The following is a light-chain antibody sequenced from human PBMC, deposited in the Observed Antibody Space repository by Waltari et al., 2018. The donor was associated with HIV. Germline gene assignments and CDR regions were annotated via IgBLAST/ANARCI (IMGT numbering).Light chain of an antibody. V-gene: IGKV3-15*01. CDR1: QSISSK. CDR2: SAS. J-gene: IGKJ4*01. CDR3: QQYNNWPPIT. Sequence: IVMTQSPATLSLSPGERATLSCRASQSISSKLAWYQQKPGQPPRLLIYSASTRVAGIPARFSGSGSGTEFTLTISSLQSEDFAVYYCQQYNNWPPITFGGGTKVEIK.